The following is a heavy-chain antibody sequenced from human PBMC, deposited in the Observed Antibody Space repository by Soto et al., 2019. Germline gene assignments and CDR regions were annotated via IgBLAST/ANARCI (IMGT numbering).Heavy chain of an antibody. V-gene: IGHV1-69*01. CDR2: IIPIFGTA. CDR3: ADSSVGYCSGGSYLRWFDP. Sequence: QVQLVQSGAEVKKPGSSVKVSCKASGGTFSSYAISWVRQAPGQGLEWMGGIIPIFGTANYAQKFQGRVTINGGEATCTAYMELRSLRSVGTVVSYCADSSVGYCSGGSYLRWFDPWGQGTLVTVSS. D-gene: IGHD2-15*01. J-gene: IGHJ5*02. CDR1: GGTFSSYA.